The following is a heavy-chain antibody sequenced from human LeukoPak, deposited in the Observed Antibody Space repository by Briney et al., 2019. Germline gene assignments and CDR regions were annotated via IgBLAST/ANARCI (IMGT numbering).Heavy chain of an antibody. CDR3: ARDVATTFDY. Sequence: SETLSLTCTVSGGSISSYYWSWIRQPPGKGLEWVGYIYYSGSTNYNPSLKSRVTISVDTSKNQFSLKLSSVTAADTAVYYCARDVATTFDYWGQGTLVTVSS. V-gene: IGHV4-59*01. CDR2: IYYSGST. D-gene: IGHD5-12*01. CDR1: GGSISSYY. J-gene: IGHJ4*02.